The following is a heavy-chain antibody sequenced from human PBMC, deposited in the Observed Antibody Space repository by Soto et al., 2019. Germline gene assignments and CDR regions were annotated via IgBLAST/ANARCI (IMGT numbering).Heavy chain of an antibody. J-gene: IGHJ6*02. V-gene: IGHV1-69*01. CDR3: ARGSGYSYGDYYYGMDV. CDR1: GGTFSSYA. D-gene: IGHD5-18*01. CDR2: IIPIFGTA. Sequence: QVQLVQSGAEVKKPGSSVKVSCKASGGTFSSYAISWVRQAPGQGLEWMGGIIPIFGTANYAQKFQGRVTITANESTSTAYMELSSLRSEDTAVYYCARGSGYSYGDYYYGMDVWGQGTTVTVSS.